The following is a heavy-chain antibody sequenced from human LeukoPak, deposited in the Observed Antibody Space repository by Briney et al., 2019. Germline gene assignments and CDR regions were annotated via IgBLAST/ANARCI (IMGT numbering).Heavy chain of an antibody. D-gene: IGHD1-26*01. CDR2: INPNSGGT. CDR3: ARDNGLAGGSSKAFDY. Sequence: ASVKVSCKASGYTFTGYYMHWVRQAPGQGLEWMGRINPNSGGTNYAQKFQGRVTMTRDTSISTAYMELSRLRSDDTAVYYCARDNGLAGGSSKAFDYWGQGTLVTVSS. J-gene: IGHJ4*02. V-gene: IGHV1-2*06. CDR1: GYTFTGYY.